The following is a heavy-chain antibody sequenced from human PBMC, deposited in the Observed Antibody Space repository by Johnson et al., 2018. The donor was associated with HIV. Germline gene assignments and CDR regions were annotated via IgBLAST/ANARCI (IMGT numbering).Heavy chain of an antibody. CDR3: ARDKAVGYSSGWHAFDI. CDR1: GFTFSSYA. V-gene: IGHV3-30-3*01. J-gene: IGHJ3*02. Sequence: QVQLVESGGGVVQPGRSLRLSCAASGFTFSSYAMHWVRQAPGKGLEWVAVISYDGSNKYYADSVKGRFTISRDNSNNTLYLQMDSLRAEDTAVYYCARDKAVGYSSGWHAFDIWGQGTMVTVSS. D-gene: IGHD6-19*01. CDR2: ISYDGSNK.